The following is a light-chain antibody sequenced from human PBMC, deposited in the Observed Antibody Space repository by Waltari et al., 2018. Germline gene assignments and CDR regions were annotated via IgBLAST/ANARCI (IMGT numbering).Light chain of an antibody. CDR3: QQSYSNPRVT. V-gene: IGKV1-39*01. Sequence: DIQMTQSPSSLSASVGDRVTITCRASQSISSYLNWYHQKPGKAPKLLIYAASSLQSGVPSRFSGSGSGTDFTLTISSLQPEDFATYYCQQSYSNPRVTFGPGTKVDIK. CDR1: QSISSY. CDR2: AAS. J-gene: IGKJ3*01.